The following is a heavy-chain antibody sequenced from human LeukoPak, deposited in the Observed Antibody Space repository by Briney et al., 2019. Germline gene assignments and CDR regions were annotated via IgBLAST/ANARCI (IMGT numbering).Heavy chain of an antibody. CDR2: IWYDGSEK. D-gene: IGHD3-16*01. J-gene: IGHJ2*01. CDR3: AKGLSAYWYFDL. CDR1: GFTFRNYG. Sequence: PGGSLRLSCAASGFTFRNYGMHWVRQAPGKGLEWVAVIWYDGSEKYYADSVKGRFTISRDNSKNTLYLHMNSLRAEDTAVYYCAKGLSAYWYFDLWGRGTLVTVYS. V-gene: IGHV3-33*06.